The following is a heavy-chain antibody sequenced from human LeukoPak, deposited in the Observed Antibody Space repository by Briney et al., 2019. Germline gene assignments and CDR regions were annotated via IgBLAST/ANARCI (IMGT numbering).Heavy chain of an antibody. Sequence: SETLSLTCTVSGYSISSGYYWGWTRQPPGKGLEWIGSIYHSGSTYYNPSLKSRVTISVDTSKNQFSLKLSSVTAADTAVYYCARLYYYDSSGYYFPYYYFDYWGQGTLVTVSS. D-gene: IGHD3-22*01. CDR1: GYSISSGYY. V-gene: IGHV4-38-2*02. CDR2: IYHSGST. CDR3: ARLYYYDSSGYYFPYYYFDY. J-gene: IGHJ4*02.